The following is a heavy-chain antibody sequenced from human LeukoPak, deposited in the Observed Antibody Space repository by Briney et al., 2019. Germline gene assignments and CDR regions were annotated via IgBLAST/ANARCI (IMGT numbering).Heavy chain of an antibody. CDR2: IWYHGKHK. CDR1: GLTFSVYS. Sequence: GGSLRLSCAASGLTFSVYSMNWFRQAPGRGLEGVAMIWYHGKHKYYADSMKGRFTISRDNSKNTLYLQMNSLRPEDTAVYYCAKDGVGSNDYHAFDKWGQGTVVTVAS. D-gene: IGHD4/OR15-4a*01. V-gene: IGHV3-30*02. CDR3: AKDGVGSNDYHAFDK. J-gene: IGHJ3*02.